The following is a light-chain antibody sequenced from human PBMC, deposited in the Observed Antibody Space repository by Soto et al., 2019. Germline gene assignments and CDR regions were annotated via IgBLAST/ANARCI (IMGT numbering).Light chain of an antibody. CDR1: QSLDSTS. J-gene: IGKJ2*01. Sequence: TQSPGTLSLSPGERATLSCRASQSLDSTSLAWYQQKPGQSPRLVIYGASRRATGIPDRFSGSGSGTDFILTIDRLEPEDFAVYYCQRSGTSPPYIFGAGTRLDIK. CDR2: GAS. V-gene: IGKV3-20*01. CDR3: QRSGTSPPYI.